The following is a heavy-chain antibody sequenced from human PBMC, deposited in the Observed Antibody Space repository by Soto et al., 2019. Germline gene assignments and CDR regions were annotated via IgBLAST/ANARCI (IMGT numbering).Heavy chain of an antibody. CDR3: ARVRGSAVAGTFVFDY. D-gene: IGHD6-19*01. Sequence: SVKVSCKASGGTFSSYAISWVRQAPGQGLEWMGGIIPIFGTANYAQKFQGRVTITADESTSTAYMELSSLRSEDKAVYYCARVRGSAVAGTFVFDYWGQGTLVTVSS. CDR1: GGTFSSYA. CDR2: IIPIFGTA. V-gene: IGHV1-69*13. J-gene: IGHJ4*02.